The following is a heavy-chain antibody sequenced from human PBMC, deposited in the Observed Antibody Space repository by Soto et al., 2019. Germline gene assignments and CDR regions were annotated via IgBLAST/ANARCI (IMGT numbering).Heavy chain of an antibody. Sequence: EVQLVESGGGLVQPGRSLRLSCAASGFTFDDYAMHWVRQAPGKGLEWVSGISWNSGSIGYADSVKGRFTISRDNAKNSLYLQMNSLRAEDTALYYCAKGYCTNGVCYMSAFDIWGQGTMVTVSS. CDR2: ISWNSGSI. D-gene: IGHD2-8*01. CDR3: AKGYCTNGVCYMSAFDI. J-gene: IGHJ3*02. V-gene: IGHV3-9*01. CDR1: GFTFDDYA.